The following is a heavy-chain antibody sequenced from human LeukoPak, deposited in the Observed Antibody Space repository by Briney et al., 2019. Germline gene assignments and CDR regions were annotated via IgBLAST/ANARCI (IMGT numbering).Heavy chain of an antibody. Sequence: SETLSLTCAVYGGSFSGYYWSWIRQPPGKGLEWIGEIYYSGATNYNPSLKSRVTMLLDKSKNQFSLKLNSVTAADTAVYYCARNGGNSDFDYWGQGTLVTVSS. D-gene: IGHD4-23*01. CDR1: GGSFSGYY. CDR2: IYYSGAT. V-gene: IGHV4-34*01. CDR3: ARNGGNSDFDY. J-gene: IGHJ4*02.